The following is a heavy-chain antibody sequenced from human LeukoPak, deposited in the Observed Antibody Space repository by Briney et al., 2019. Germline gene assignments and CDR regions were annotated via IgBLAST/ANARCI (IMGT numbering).Heavy chain of an antibody. CDR3: ARGEVGFWYFDL. D-gene: IGHD3-10*01. Sequence: SETLSLTCTVSGYSISSGYYWGWIRQPPGKGLEWIGSIYHSGSTYYNPSLKSRVTISVDTSKNQVSLKLSSVTAADTAVYYCARGEVGFWYFDLWGRGTLVTVSS. J-gene: IGHJ2*01. CDR1: GYSISSGYY. CDR2: IYHSGST. V-gene: IGHV4-38-2*02.